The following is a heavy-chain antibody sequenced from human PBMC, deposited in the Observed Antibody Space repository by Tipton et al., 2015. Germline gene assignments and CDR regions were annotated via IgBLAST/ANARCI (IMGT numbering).Heavy chain of an antibody. J-gene: IGHJ4*02. D-gene: IGHD6-19*01. CDR2: IYYSGHT. CDR3: ARAVAGTFDY. CDR1: GGSITTGGYY. V-gene: IGHV4-61*08. Sequence: LRLSCTVSGGSITTGGYYWGWIRQPPGKGLEWIGYIYYSGHTKYNPSLKSRVTISADTSKNQFSLKMTSVTAADTAVYYCARAVAGTFDYWGQGTLVTVSS.